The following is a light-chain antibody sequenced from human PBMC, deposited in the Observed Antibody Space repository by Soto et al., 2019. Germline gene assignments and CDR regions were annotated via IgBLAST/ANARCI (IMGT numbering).Light chain of an antibody. CDR2: DAS. V-gene: IGKV3-20*01. CDR3: QQYGSSPRT. CDR1: QSVSSSY. Sequence: ENVLTQSPGTLSLSPGERATLSCRASQSVSSSYLAWYQQKPGQAPRLLIYDASSRATGIPDRFSGSGSGTDFTLTISRLEPEDFAVYFCQQYGSSPRTFGQGTQVEIK. J-gene: IGKJ1*01.